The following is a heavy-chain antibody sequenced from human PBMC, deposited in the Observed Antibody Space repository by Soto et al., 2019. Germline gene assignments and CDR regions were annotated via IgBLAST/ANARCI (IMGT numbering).Heavy chain of an antibody. Sequence: QVQLVESGGGVVQPGRSLRLSCAASGFTFSTYGMHWVRQAPGKGLEWVALISFDGSNKYYTDTVKGRFTISRDNSKNTVYLQMNSLRPEDTAVYYGAKASQWNQPVWGQGTLVTVSS. V-gene: IGHV3-30*18. CDR1: GFTFSTYG. J-gene: IGHJ4*02. CDR2: ISFDGSNK. CDR3: AKASQWNQPV. D-gene: IGHD1-1*01.